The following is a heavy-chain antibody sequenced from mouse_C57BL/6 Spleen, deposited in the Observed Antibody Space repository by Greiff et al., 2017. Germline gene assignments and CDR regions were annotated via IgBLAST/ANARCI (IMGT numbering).Heavy chain of an antibody. Sequence: EVQRVESGGDLVKPGGSLKLSCAASGFTFSSYGMSWVRQTPDKRLEWVATISSGGSYTYYPDSVKGRFTISRDNAKNTLYLQMSSLKSEDTAMYYCARPRDGNYVFDYWCQGTTLTDSS. D-gene: IGHD2-1*01. CDR2: ISSGGSYT. CDR1: GFTFSSYG. J-gene: IGHJ2*01. V-gene: IGHV5-6*01. CDR3: ARPRDGNYVFDY.